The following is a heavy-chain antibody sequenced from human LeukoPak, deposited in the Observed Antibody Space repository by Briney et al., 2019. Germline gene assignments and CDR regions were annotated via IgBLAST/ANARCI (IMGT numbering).Heavy chain of an antibody. CDR2: ISGSGGST. J-gene: IGHJ4*02. D-gene: IGHD3-10*01. V-gene: IGHV3-23*01. CDR1: GFTFSSYG. Sequence: GGSLRLSCAASGFTFSSYGTTWVRQAPGKGLEWVSGISGSGGSTYYADSVRGRFTISRDNSKNTLYLQMNSLRAEDTAVYYCARADYFGSGSRYWGQGNLVTVSS. CDR3: ARADYFGSGSRY.